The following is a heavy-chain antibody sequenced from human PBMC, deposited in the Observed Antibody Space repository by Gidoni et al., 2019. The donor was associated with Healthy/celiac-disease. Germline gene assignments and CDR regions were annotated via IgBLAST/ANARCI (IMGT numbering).Heavy chain of an antibody. V-gene: IGHV3-7*01. CDR2: IKQDGSEE. D-gene: IGHD6-6*01. CDR1: GFTFSSHW. CDR3: ARDFLFFYRTSIAPLDY. J-gene: IGHJ4*02. Sequence: EVPLVESGGGMVQLGGSLSLSCAAPGFTFSSHWMSWVRQAPGEGLEWVANIKQDGSEEYYVDSVKGRFTISRDNAKNSLYLQMNSLRAEDTAVYYCARDFLFFYRTSIAPLDYWGQGTLVTVSS.